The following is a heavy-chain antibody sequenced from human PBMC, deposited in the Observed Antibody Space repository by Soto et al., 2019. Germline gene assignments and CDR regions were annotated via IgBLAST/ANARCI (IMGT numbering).Heavy chain of an antibody. CDR1: GGTFSSYA. CDR3: ARGRDHYYYYGMDV. J-gene: IGHJ6*02. CDR2: IIPIFGTA. V-gene: IGHV1-69*13. Sequence: GASVKVSCKASGGTFSSYAISWVRQAPGQGLEWMGGIIPIFGTANYAQKFQGRVTITADESTSTAYMELSSLRSEDTAVYYCARGRDHYYYYGMDVWGQGTTVTVSS. D-gene: IGHD3-10*01.